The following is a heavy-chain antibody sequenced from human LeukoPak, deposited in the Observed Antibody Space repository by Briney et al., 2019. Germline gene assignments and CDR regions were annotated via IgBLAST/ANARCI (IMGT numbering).Heavy chain of an antibody. CDR1: GGSISSSNW. V-gene: IGHV4-4*02. CDR2: IYHSGST. D-gene: IGHD2-15*01. CDR3: ARILGLGYCSGGSCYSPDAFDI. J-gene: IGHJ3*02. Sequence: SGTLSLTCAVSGGSISSSNWWSWVRQPPGKGLEWIGEIYHSGSTNYNTSLKSRVTISVDKSKNQFSLKLSSVTAADTAVYYCARILGLGYCSGGSCYSPDAFDIWGQGTMVTVSS.